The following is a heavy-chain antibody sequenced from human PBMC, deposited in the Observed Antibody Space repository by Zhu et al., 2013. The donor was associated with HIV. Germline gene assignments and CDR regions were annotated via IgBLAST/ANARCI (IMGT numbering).Heavy chain of an antibody. CDR3: ARDLKRSLYSEYLYH. Sequence: QVQLVQSGAEVKKPGASVKVSCKASGYTFTSYGINWVRQAPGQGLEWMGWISAYNSDIYYAQNFQGRVTMATDTSTSTAYMELRSLRSDDTAVYYCARDLKRSLYSEYLYHWGQGTLVTVSS. CDR2: ISAYNSDI. V-gene: IGHV1-18*01. D-gene: IGHD1-26*01. CDR1: GYTFTSYG. J-gene: IGHJ1*01.